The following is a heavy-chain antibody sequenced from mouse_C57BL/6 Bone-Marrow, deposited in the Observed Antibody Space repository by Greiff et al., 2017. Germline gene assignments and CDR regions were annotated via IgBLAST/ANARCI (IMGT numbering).Heavy chain of an antibody. D-gene: IGHD1-2*01. CDR1: GFTFSSYG. CDR2: LSSGGSYT. J-gene: IGHJ2*01. Sequence: EVQLVESGGDLVKPGGSLKLSCAASGFTFSSYGMSWVRQTPDKRLEWVATLSSGGSYTYYPDSVKGRFTISRDNAKNTLYLQMSSLKSEDTAMYYCARHSLGHYFDYWGQGTTLTVSS. CDR3: ARHSLGHYFDY. V-gene: IGHV5-6*01.